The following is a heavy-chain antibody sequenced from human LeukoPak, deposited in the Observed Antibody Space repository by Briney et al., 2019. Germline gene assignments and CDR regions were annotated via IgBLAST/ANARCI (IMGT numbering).Heavy chain of an antibody. CDR2: INPNSGGT. CDR1: GGTFSSYA. Sequence: GASVKVSCKASGGTFSSYAISWVRQAPGQGLEWMGWINPNSGGTNYAQKFQGRVTMTRDTSISTAYMELSRLRSDDTAVYYCARDPGAIAAAGRVDYWGQGTLVTVSS. CDR3: ARDPGAIAAAGRVDY. J-gene: IGHJ4*02. V-gene: IGHV1-2*02. D-gene: IGHD6-13*01.